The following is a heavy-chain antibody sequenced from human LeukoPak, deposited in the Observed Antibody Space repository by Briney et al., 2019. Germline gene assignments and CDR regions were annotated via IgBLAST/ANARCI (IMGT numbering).Heavy chain of an antibody. CDR3: ARLDVNYVWGSYRTAYYMDV. V-gene: IGHV5-51*01. D-gene: IGHD3-16*02. Sequence: GESLKISCKGSGYSFTSYWIGWVRQMPGKGLEWMGIIYPGDSDTRYSPSFQGQVTISADKSISTAYLQWSSLKASDTAVYYCARLDVNYVWGSYRTAYYMDVWGKGTTVTVSS. J-gene: IGHJ6*03. CDR2: IYPGDSDT. CDR1: GYSFTSYW.